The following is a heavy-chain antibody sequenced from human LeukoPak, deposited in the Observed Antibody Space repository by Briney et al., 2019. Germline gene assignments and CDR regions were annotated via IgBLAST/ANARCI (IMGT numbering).Heavy chain of an antibody. CDR1: GFIVSSNF. Sequence: PGGSLRLSCAASGFIVSSNFMSWVRQAPRKGLEWVSSIYDGNTVYADSVRGRFTISGDSSKNTLYLQMNNLRVDDTAVYYCARYFDQIWGQGTLVTVSS. CDR2: IYDGNT. J-gene: IGHJ4*02. V-gene: IGHV3-53*01. D-gene: IGHD3-9*01. CDR3: ARYFDQI.